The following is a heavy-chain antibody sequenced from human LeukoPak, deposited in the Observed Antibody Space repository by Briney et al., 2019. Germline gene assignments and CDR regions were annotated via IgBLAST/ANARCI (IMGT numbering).Heavy chain of an antibody. V-gene: IGHV3-20*04. CDR3: VRVRDGHSF. CDR2: INWNGGST. D-gene: IGHD5-24*01. Sequence: PGGSLRLSCVASGFTFDDYGMSWVRQAPGKGPEWVSGINWNGGSTGYADSVKGRFTISRDNAKNSLYLQMNSLRVEDTALYYCVRVRDGHSFGGQGTLVIVSA. J-gene: IGHJ4*02. CDR1: GFTFDDYG.